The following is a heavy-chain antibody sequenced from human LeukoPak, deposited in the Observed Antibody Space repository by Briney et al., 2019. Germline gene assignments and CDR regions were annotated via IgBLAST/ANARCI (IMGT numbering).Heavy chain of an antibody. CDR1: GFTVSSNY. CDR2: IYSGGST. Sequence: GGSLRLSCAASGFTVSSNYMSWVRQAPGKGLEWVSVIYSGGSTYYADSVKGRFTISRDNSKNTLYLQMNSLRAEDTAVYYCARVKYDYVRGSYLPNWFDPWGQGTLVTVSS. J-gene: IGHJ5*02. V-gene: IGHV3-66*01. CDR3: ARVKYDYVRGSYLPNWFDP. D-gene: IGHD3-16*02.